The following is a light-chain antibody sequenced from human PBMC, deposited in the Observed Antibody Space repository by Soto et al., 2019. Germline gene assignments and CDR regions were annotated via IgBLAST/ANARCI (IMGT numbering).Light chain of an antibody. J-gene: IGKJ4*01. CDR1: QSVSSY. CDR2: DAS. CDR3: QQRSNWTLT. V-gene: IGKV3-11*01. Sequence: EIVLTQSPATLSLSPGERATLSCRASQSVSSYLAWYQQKPGQAPRLLIYDASNRATGIPARFSGSGSWTDFTRPISGLEPEDFSVYYCQQRSNWTLTFGGGTKVEIK.